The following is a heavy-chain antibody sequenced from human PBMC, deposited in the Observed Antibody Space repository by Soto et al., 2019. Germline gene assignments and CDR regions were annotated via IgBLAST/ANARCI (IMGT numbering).Heavy chain of an antibody. CDR2: MNPNSGNT. CDR1: GYSFESYY. J-gene: IGHJ6*02. V-gene: IGHV1-8*01. CDR3: AREAAMGNYYYSGMDV. D-gene: IGHD2-2*01. Sequence: ASLQLSCKASGYSFESYYMNWVQQATGQGLEWMGWMNPNSGNTGYAQKFQGRVTMTRNTSISTAYMELSSLRSEDTAVYYCAREAAMGNYYYSGMDVWGQGTTVTVSS.